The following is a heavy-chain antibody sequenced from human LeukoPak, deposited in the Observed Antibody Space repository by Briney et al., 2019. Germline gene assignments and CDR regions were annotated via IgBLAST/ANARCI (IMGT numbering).Heavy chain of an antibody. Sequence: SETLSLTCAVYGGSFSGYYWSWIRQPPGKGLEWIGEINHSGSTYYNPSLKSRVTISVDTSKNQFSLRLTSVTAADAAVYYCARVLGYGSGSCVDYWGQGTLVTVS. CDR2: INHSGST. V-gene: IGHV4-34*01. J-gene: IGHJ4*02. D-gene: IGHD3-10*01. CDR1: GGSFSGYY. CDR3: ARVLGYGSGSCVDY.